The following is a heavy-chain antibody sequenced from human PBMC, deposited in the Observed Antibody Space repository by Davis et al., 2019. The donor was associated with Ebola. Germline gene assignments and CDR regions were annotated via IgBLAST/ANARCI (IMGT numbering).Heavy chain of an antibody. CDR1: GGTFSSFA. Sequence: SVKVSCKTSGGTFSSFAISWVRQAPGQGLEWMGGIIPMFRSPNYAQKFRDRVPITADESARTGYLELSSLRSEDTAVYYCARGTVSTPYGLDVWGQGTTVTVSS. D-gene: IGHD4-17*01. CDR2: IIPMFRSP. V-gene: IGHV1-69*13. CDR3: ARGTVSTPYGLDV. J-gene: IGHJ6*02.